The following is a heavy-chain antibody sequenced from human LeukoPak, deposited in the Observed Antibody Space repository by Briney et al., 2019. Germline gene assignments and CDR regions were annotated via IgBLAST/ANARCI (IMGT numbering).Heavy chain of an antibody. CDR2: ISAYNGNT. Sequence: ASVKVSCKASGYTFTSYGISWVRQAPGQGLEWMGWISAYNGNTNYAQKLQGRVTMTTDTSTSTAYMELRSLRSDDTAVYYCARDATVVVPAAYDFWSGYYNPNAAFDIWGQGTMVTVSS. D-gene: IGHD3-3*01. CDR1: GYTFTSYG. V-gene: IGHV1-18*01. CDR3: ARDATVVVPAAYDFWSGYYNPNAAFDI. J-gene: IGHJ3*02.